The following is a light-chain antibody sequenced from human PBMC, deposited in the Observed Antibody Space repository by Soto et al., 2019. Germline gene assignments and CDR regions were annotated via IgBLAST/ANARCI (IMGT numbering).Light chain of an antibody. Sequence: QSALTQPASVSGSPGQSITISCTGTSSDVGGYNYVSWYQQHPGKAPKLMIYEVSNRPSGVSNRFSGSKSGNTASLTISGLQADDEADYYCRSYTRSRSLHVVFGGGTKLPVL. J-gene: IGLJ2*01. V-gene: IGLV2-14*01. CDR2: EVS. CDR1: SSDVGGYNY. CDR3: RSYTRSRSLHVV.